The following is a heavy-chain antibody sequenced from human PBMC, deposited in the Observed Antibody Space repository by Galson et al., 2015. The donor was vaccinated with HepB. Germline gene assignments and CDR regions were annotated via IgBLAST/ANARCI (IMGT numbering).Heavy chain of an antibody. CDR2: IYTSGST. J-gene: IGHJ3*02. CDR3: AREYQRRDAFDI. V-gene: IGHV4-4*07. Sequence: SETLSLTCTVSGGSISSYYWNWIRQPAGKGLEWIGRIYTSGSTNYNPSLKSRVTMSVDTSKNQFSLKLSSLTAADTAVYYCAREYQRRDAFDIWGQGTMVTVSS. CDR1: GGSISSYY. D-gene: IGHD2-2*01.